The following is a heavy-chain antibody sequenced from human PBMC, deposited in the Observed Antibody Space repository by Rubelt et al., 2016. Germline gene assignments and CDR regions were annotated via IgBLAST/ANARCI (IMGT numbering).Heavy chain of an antibody. CDR2: INEDGSER. Sequence: VQLLESGGGLVQPGGSLRLSCAASGFIFHDYAMHWVRQVPGKGLEWVANINEDGSERYYVDSVKGRFTISRDNAKNSLYLQMNSLRAEDTAVYYCASGGSFFDHWGQGTLVTVSS. J-gene: IGHJ4*02. CDR3: ASGGSFFDH. V-gene: IGHV3-7*01. CDR1: GFIFHDYA. D-gene: IGHD3-10*01.